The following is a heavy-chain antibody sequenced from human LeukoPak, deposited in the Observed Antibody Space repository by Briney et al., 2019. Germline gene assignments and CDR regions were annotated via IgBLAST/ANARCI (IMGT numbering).Heavy chain of an antibody. Sequence: GGSLRLSXAASGFTFGSYAMSWVRQAPGKGLEWVSAISGSGGSTYYADSVKGRFTISRDNSKNTLYLQMNSLRAEDTAVYYCAKYIAVAGNLRFDPWGQGTLVTVSS. CDR3: AKYIAVAGNLRFDP. V-gene: IGHV3-23*01. J-gene: IGHJ5*02. CDR2: ISGSGGST. D-gene: IGHD6-19*01. CDR1: GFTFGSYA.